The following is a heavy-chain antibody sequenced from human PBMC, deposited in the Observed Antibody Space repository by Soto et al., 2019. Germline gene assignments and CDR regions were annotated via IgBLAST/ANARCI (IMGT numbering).Heavy chain of an antibody. D-gene: IGHD3-22*01. V-gene: IGHV5-10-1*01. CDR2: IDPSDSQT. CDR3: ARQIYDSDTGPNFQYYFDS. Sequence: GESLKISCTGSGYSFAGYWITWVRQKPGKGLEWMGRIDPSDSQTYYSPSFRGHVTISVTKSITTVFLQWSILRASDTAMYYCARQIYDSDTGPNFQYYFDSWGQGTPVTVSS. CDR1: GYSFAGYW. J-gene: IGHJ4*02.